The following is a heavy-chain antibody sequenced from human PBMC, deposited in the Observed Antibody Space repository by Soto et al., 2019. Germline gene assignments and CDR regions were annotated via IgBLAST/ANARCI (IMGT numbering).Heavy chain of an antibody. CDR3: ARDQLEGNWFDP. Sequence: QLQLQESGSGLVRPSQTLSLTCAVSGGSISSGGYSWNWIRQPPGKGLEWIGYIYHSGSTIYNPYLKSRVTISVAKSKHQFSLKLSSVTAADTAVYYCARDQLEGNWFDPWGQGTLVTVSS. CDR1: GGSISSGGYS. V-gene: IGHV4-30-2*01. D-gene: IGHD1-1*01. CDR2: IYHSGST. J-gene: IGHJ5*02.